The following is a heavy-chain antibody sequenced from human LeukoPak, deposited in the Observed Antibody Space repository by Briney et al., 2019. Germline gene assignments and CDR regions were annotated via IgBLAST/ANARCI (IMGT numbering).Heavy chain of an antibody. Sequence: ASVKVSCKASGYTFTGYYMHWVRQAPGQGLEWMEWINPNSGGTNYAQKFQGWVTMTRDTSISTAYMELSRLRSDDTAVYYCARSIAAAGTPLWYWGQGTLVTVSS. V-gene: IGHV1-2*04. CDR3: ARSIAAAGTPLWY. CDR1: GYTFTGYY. J-gene: IGHJ4*02. CDR2: INPNSGGT. D-gene: IGHD6-13*01.